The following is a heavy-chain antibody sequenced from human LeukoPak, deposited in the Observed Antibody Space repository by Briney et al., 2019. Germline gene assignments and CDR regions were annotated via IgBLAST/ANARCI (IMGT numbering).Heavy chain of an antibody. D-gene: IGHD6-19*01. CDR2: IYHSGST. CDR1: GYSISSGYY. CDR3: ARDRKYSSGWYVDVDY. V-gene: IGHV4-38-2*02. Sequence: SETLSLTCTVSGYSISSGYYWGWIRQPPGKGLEWIGSIYHSGSTYYNPSLKSRVTISVDTSKNQFSLKLSSVTAADTAVYYCARDRKYSSGWYVDVDYWGQGTLVTVSS. J-gene: IGHJ4*02.